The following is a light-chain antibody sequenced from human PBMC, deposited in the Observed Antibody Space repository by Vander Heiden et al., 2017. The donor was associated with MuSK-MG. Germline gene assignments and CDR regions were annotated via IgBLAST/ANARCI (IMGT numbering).Light chain of an antibody. CDR3: QQYSDWPT. CDR1: QSISSH. J-gene: IGKJ1*01. V-gene: IGKV3-15*01. CDR2: AAS. Sequence: EIVMTQSPATLSVSPGERVTLSCRASQSISSHLVWYQQKPGQAPRLLISAASTSAKGVPARLSGSGSGTEFTLTISSLQSEDFAVYYWQQYSDWPTFGQGTMVEIK.